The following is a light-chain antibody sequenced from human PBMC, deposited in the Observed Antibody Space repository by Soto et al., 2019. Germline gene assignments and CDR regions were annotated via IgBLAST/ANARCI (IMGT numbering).Light chain of an antibody. V-gene: IGKV1-27*01. CDR3: QTYNSARVT. CDR2: AAS. CDR1: QGISNS. Sequence: DIQMTQSPSSLSASVGDRVTITCRASQGISNSLAWYQQNAGKSPKLLIYAASNLQSGVPSRFSGRGTGTDFSPTNSSLEPEEVATYYWQTYNSARVTFGGGTKVEIK. J-gene: IGKJ4*01.